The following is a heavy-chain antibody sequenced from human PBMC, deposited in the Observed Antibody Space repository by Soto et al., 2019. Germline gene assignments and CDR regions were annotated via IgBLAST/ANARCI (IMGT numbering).Heavy chain of an antibody. CDR3: ASVLTVSYYYYMDV. Sequence: SETLSLTCTVSVGSISSSSYYWGWIRQPPGKGLEWIGSIYYSGSTYYNPSLKSRVTISVDTSKNQFSLKLSSVTAADTAVYYCASVLTVSYYYYMDVWGKGTTVTVSS. D-gene: IGHD4-4*01. J-gene: IGHJ6*03. V-gene: IGHV4-39*01. CDR2: IYYSGST. CDR1: VGSISSSSYY.